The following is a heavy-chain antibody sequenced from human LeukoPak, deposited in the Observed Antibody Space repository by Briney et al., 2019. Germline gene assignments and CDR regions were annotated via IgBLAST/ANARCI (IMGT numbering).Heavy chain of an antibody. CDR3: TRTPMVWFGELLYPGDY. CDR1: GFTFGDYA. CDR2: IRSKGYGGTT. Sequence: GGSLRLSCTASGFTFGDYAVSWVRQAPGKGLEWVGFIRSKGYGGTTEYAASVKGRFTISRDDSKRIAYLQMNSLKTEDTAVYYCTRTPMVWFGELLYPGDYWGQGTLVTVSS. D-gene: IGHD3-10*01. J-gene: IGHJ4*02. V-gene: IGHV3-49*04.